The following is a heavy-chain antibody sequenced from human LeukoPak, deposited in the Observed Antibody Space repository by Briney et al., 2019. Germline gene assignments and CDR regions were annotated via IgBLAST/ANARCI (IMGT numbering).Heavy chain of an antibody. CDR2: INSDGSST. Sequence: GGSLRLSCAASGFTFSSYWMHWVRQAPGKGLVWVSRINSDGSSTSYADSVKGRFTISRDNAKNTLYLQMNSLRAEDTAVYYRARHLSGVTGYTYGRGIDYWGQGTLVTVSS. V-gene: IGHV3-74*01. D-gene: IGHD5-18*01. CDR1: GFTFSSYW. CDR3: ARHLSGVTGYTYGRGIDY. J-gene: IGHJ4*02.